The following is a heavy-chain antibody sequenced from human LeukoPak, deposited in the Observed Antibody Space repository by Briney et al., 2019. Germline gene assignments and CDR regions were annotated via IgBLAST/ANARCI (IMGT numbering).Heavy chain of an antibody. V-gene: IGHV3-74*01. J-gene: IGHJ3*02. D-gene: IGHD5-18*01. CDR3: ARGGFTYGPATLGALDI. CDR1: GFTFTDYW. CDR2: ISADGRMT. Sequence: PGGSLRLSCAASGFTFTDYWMHWVRQAPGKGLVWVSRISADGRMTDYEDSVKGRFTVSRDNAKNTLCLQMNRVRAEDTAVYYCARGGFTYGPATLGALDIWGQGTMVPVSS.